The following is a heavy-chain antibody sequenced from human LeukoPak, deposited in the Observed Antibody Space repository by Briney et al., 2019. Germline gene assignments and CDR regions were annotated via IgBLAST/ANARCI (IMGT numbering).Heavy chain of an antibody. V-gene: IGHV1-69*05. CDR2: IIPIFGTA. D-gene: IGHD6-6*01. CDR3: ARGRVVAAFPLFDY. J-gene: IGHJ4*02. Sequence: ASVTVSFKASVGTFSSYAISWVRQAPGQGLEWMGGIIPIFGTANYAQKFQGRVTITTDESTSTAYMELSSLRSEDTAVYYCARGRVVAAFPLFDYWGQGTLVTVSS. CDR1: VGTFSSYA.